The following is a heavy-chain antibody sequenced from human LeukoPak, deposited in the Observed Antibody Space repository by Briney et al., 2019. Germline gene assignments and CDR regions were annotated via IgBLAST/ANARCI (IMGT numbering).Heavy chain of an antibody. J-gene: IGHJ4*02. V-gene: IGHV3-9*03. Sequence: SGASLRLSCAASGFSFDDYARHWVRQAPRKGLEWVSSIGWNSGSIGYADSVKGRFTISRDNAKNSVYLQMDSLRAEGLAVYYCAKDIRSYGSGTYRDHWGQGSLVTVSS. CDR1: GFSFDDYA. D-gene: IGHD3-10*01. CDR3: AKDIRSYGSGTYRDH. CDR2: IGWNSGSI.